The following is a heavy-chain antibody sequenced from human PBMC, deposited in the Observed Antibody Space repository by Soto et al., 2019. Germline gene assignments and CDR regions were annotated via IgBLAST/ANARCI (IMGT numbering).Heavy chain of an antibody. CDR1: GYTFTSYG. J-gene: IGHJ6*02. CDR2: ISAYNGNT. D-gene: IGHD4-17*01. V-gene: IGHV1-18*01. Sequence: GASVKVSCEASGYTFTSYGISWVRQAPGQGLEWMGWISAYNGNTNYAQKLQGRVTMTTDTSTSTAYMELRSLRSDDTAVYYCATRRATVTPSGMDVWGQGTTVTVSS. CDR3: ATRRATVTPSGMDV.